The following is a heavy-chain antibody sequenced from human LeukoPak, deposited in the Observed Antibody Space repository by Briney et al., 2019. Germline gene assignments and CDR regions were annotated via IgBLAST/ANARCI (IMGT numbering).Heavy chain of an antibody. CDR2: ISYDGSNK. CDR1: GFTVSSNY. V-gene: IGHV3-30*18. J-gene: IGHJ4*02. D-gene: IGHD6-19*01. Sequence: GGSLRLSCAPSGFTVSSNYMSWVRQAPGKGLEWVAVISYDGSNKYYADSVKGRFTISRDNSKNTLYLQMNSLRAEDTAVYYCAKAGIAVAASFDYWGQGTLVTVSS. CDR3: AKAGIAVAASFDY.